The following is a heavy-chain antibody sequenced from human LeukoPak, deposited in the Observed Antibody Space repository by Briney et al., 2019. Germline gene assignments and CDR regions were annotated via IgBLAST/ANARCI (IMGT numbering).Heavy chain of an antibody. Sequence: GGSLRLSCAASGFTFSSYSMNWVRQAPGKGLEWVSSISSSSSYIYYADSVKGRFTISRDNAKNSLYLQMNSLRAEDTAVYYCARDHPPYSYAYPNNWFDPWGQGTLVTVSS. V-gene: IGHV3-21*01. CDR1: GFTFSSYS. D-gene: IGHD5-18*01. CDR3: ARDHPPYSYAYPNNWFDP. CDR2: ISSSSSYI. J-gene: IGHJ5*02.